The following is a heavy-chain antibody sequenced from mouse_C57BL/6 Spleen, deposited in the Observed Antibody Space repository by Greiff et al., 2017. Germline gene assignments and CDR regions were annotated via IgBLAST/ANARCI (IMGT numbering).Heavy chain of an antibody. CDR1: GYTFTDYE. V-gene: IGHV1-15*01. Sequence: LVESGAELVRPGASVTLSCKASGYTFTDYEMHWVKQTPVHGLEWIGAIDPGTGGTDYNQKFKGKAILTADKSSSTAYLELRSLTAEDAAVYYCTGELYGSSYAWFADWGQGTLVTVSA. CDR3: TGELYGSSYAWFAD. D-gene: IGHD1-1*01. CDR2: IDPGTGGT. J-gene: IGHJ3*01.